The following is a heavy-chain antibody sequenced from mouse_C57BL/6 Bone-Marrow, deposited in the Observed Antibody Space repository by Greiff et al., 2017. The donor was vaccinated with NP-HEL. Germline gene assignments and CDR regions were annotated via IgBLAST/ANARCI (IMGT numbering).Heavy chain of an antibody. CDR3: ARPDSSGYVYAMDY. CDR2: IWSDGST. V-gene: IGHV2-6*03. D-gene: IGHD3-2*02. J-gene: IGHJ4*01. CDR1: GFSFTSYG. Sequence: VKLMESGPGLVAPSPRLSITCTVSGFSFTSYGVHWVRQPPGKGLEWLVVIWSDGSTTYNSALNSRLSISKDNSKSQVFLKMNSLQTDDTAMYYCARPDSSGYVYAMDYWGQGTSVTVAS.